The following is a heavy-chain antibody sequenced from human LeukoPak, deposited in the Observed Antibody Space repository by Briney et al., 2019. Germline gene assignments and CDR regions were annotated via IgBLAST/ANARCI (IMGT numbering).Heavy chain of an antibody. Sequence: TSENLSLTCTVSGASFSSSTYYWGWIRQPPGKGLEWIGSIYYSGSTYYNPSLKSRVTMSVDTSKNQFSLKLSSVTAADTAVYYCARHAGGIATGTRPFDYWGQGTLVTVSS. CDR1: GASFSSSTYY. J-gene: IGHJ4*02. V-gene: IGHV4-39*01. CDR3: ARHAGGIATGTRPFDY. D-gene: IGHD6-13*01. CDR2: IYYSGST.